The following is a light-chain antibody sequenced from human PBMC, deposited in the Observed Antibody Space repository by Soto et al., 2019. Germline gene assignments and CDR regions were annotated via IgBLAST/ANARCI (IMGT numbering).Light chain of an antibody. CDR3: QQYNSPPT. J-gene: IGKJ1*01. CDR1: QSISSW. CDR2: KAS. V-gene: IGKV1-5*03. Sequence: DIQMTQSPSTLSASVGDRVTITCRASQSISSWLAWYQQKPGKAPKLLIYKASSLESGVPSRFSGSGAGTDLTLTISSLQPDDFATYYCQQYNSPPTFGQGTKVEIK.